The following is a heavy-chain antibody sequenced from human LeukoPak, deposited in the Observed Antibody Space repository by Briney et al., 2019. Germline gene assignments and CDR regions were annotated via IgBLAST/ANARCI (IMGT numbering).Heavy chain of an antibody. V-gene: IGHV3-23*01. CDR3: ARHDSFIPY. Sequence: GGSLRLSCAASGFTFNNYAMSWVRQAPGKGLEWVSGISDSGRATYYTDSVRGRCTISRDNSKNTVDLQMRNLRAEDTAVYFCARHDSFIPYWGQGSLVTVSS. D-gene: IGHD5-18*01. CDR2: ISDSGRAT. J-gene: IGHJ4*02. CDR1: GFTFNNYA.